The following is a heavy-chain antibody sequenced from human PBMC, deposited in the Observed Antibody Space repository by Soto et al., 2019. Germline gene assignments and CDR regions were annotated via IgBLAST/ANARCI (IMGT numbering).Heavy chain of an antibody. CDR3: AKGSIEVACYHHCFDY. J-gene: IGHJ4*02. CDR2: ISGSGENT. CDR1: GFTFSSYA. Sequence: EVQLLESGGGLVQPGGSLRLSCAASGFTFSSYAMSWVRQAPGKGLDWVSVISGSGENTYYADSVKGRFTISRDNXKXXLYLQMNSLRAEDTAVYYCAKGSIEVACYHHCFDYWGQGTLVTVSS. D-gene: IGHD6-19*01. V-gene: IGHV3-23*01.